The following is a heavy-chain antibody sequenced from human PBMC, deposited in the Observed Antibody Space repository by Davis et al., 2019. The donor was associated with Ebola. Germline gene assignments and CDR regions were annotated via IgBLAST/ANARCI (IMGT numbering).Heavy chain of an antibody. J-gene: IGHJ3*02. CDR3: ARAGGRYYDSSGYVFDI. Sequence: ASVKVSCKASGYRFTSYYMHWVRQAPGQGLEWMGIINPITGGTSYAQNFQVRVNMTRDTSTSTVYMELSSLRSEDTAVYYCARAGGRYYDSSGYVFDIWGQGTMVKVSS. CDR1: GYRFTSYY. V-gene: IGHV1-46*01. CDR2: INPITGGT. D-gene: IGHD3-22*01.